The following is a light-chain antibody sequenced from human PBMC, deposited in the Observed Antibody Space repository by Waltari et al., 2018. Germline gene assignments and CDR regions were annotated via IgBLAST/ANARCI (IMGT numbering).Light chain of an antibody. CDR1: QSVLYSSNSRNC. Sequence: DIVMTQSPDSLGVSLGERATINCKSSQSVLYSSNSRNCLAWFQQRPGQPPKLLIYWASTRESGVPDRFSGSGSGKDFTLTISSLQAEDVAIYYCQQYYTTPYTFGQGTKLDIK. CDR3: QQYYTTPYT. CDR2: WAS. J-gene: IGKJ2*01. V-gene: IGKV4-1*01.